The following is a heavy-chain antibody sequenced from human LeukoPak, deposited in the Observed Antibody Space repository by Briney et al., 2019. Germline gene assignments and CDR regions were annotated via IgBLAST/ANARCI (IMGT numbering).Heavy chain of an antibody. Sequence: ASVKVSCKVSGYTLTELSMHWMRQAPGKGLEWMGGFDPEDGETIYAQKFQGRVTMTEDTSTDTAYMELSSLRSEDTAVYYCATRGYSSGWYGDYWGQGTLVTVSS. V-gene: IGHV1-24*01. J-gene: IGHJ4*02. CDR2: FDPEDGET. CDR3: ATRGYSSGWYGDY. D-gene: IGHD6-19*01. CDR1: GYTLTELS.